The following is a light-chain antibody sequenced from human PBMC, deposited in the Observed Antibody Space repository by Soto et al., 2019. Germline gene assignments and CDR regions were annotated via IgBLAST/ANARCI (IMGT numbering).Light chain of an antibody. V-gene: IGLV2-8*01. CDR1: SGDVGGYNY. J-gene: IGLJ2*01. Sequence: QSVLTQPASVSGSPGQSVTISCTGTSGDVGGYNYVAWYQHHPGKAPKLVISEVRKRPSGIPHRFSGSKSGNTASLTVSGLQAEDEADYYCSSYAGNNNLVFGGGTKLTVL. CDR2: EVR. CDR3: SSYAGNNNLV.